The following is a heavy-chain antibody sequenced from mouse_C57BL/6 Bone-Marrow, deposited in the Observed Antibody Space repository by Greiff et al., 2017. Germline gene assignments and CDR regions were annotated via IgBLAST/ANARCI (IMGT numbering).Heavy chain of an antibody. Sequence: QVQLQQSGAELVRPGSSVKLSCTDSYFAIMASAMPWVKQRPGHGLEWIGSFTMDSDATEYSENFKGKATLTANTSSSTAYLELSSLTSDDSAVYFCASPPLLSQRRYYLCGWGPGTTLTVSS. D-gene: IGHD2-10*01. V-gene: IGHV1-49*01. J-gene: IGHJ2*01. CDR2: FTMDSDAT. CDR1: YFAIMASA. CDR3: ASPPLLSQRRYYLCG.